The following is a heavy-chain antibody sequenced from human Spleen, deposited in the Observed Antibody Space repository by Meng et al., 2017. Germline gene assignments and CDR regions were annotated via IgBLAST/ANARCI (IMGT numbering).Heavy chain of an antibody. V-gene: IGHV4-61*03. D-gene: IGHD3-10*01. Sequence: GRPQEAGPGLVRPSETLSLTCTVSGGSVSSGNYYWSWVRQPPGKGLEWIGFIYHTGSTDCNPSLKRRVTITVDTSNNHFSLKLTSVTAADTAVYYCARSYGSGTYWYFDLWGRGTLVTVSS. CDR2: IYHTGST. CDR3: ARSYGSGTYWYFDL. J-gene: IGHJ2*01. CDR1: GGSVSSGNYY.